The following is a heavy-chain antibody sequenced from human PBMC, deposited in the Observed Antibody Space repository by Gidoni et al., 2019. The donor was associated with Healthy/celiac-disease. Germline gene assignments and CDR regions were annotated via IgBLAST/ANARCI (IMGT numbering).Heavy chain of an antibody. CDR3: AREVKSSSWYGGVNH. V-gene: IGHV4-61*02. CDR1: GGSISSGSYY. D-gene: IGHD6-13*01. Sequence: QVQLQESGPGLVKPSQTLSLTCTVSGGSISSGSYYWSWIRQPAGKGLEWIGRIYTSGSTNYNPSLKSRVTISVDTSKNQFSLKLSSVTAADTAVYYCAREVKSSSWYGGVNHWGQGTLVTVSS. J-gene: IGHJ5*02. CDR2: IYTSGST.